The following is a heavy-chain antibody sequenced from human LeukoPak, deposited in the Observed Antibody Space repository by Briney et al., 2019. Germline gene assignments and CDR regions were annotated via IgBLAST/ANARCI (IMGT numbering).Heavy chain of an antibody. CDR3: ARDQYVYNPDYYYYMDV. J-gene: IGHJ6*03. D-gene: IGHD5-24*01. Sequence: PGGSLRLSCAVSGFTVSGNYMSWVRQAPGKGLEWVPLIYSGGTTYYADSVKGRFTISRDNSKNTLYLQMNSLRAEDTAVYYCARDQYVYNPDYYYYMDVWGKGTTVTISS. CDR2: IYSGGTT. CDR1: GFTVSGNY. V-gene: IGHV3-53*01.